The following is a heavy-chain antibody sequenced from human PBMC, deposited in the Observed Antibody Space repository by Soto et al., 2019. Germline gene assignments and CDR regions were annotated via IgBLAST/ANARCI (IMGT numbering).Heavy chain of an antibody. CDR1: GFTFSTYA. D-gene: IGHD2-21*01. J-gene: IGHJ5*02. V-gene: IGHV3-64D*06. CDR3: LKDHIATAGTGLYNWFDH. CDR2: ITSNGRTT. Sequence: GGSLRLSCSASGFTFSTYAMHWVRQAPGKGLEYIAGITSNGRTTSYKDSVKGRFIISRDNSESKLYLQMSSLRFDDTAVYFCLKDHIATAGTGLYNWFDHWGQGTRVTVSS.